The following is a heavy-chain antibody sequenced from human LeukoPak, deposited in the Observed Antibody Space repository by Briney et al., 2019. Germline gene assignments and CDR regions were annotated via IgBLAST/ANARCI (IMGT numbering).Heavy chain of an antibody. CDR3: ARGRGYYDSSGYYGN. Sequence: PGGSLRLSCAASGFTFSSYEMNWVRQAPGKGLEWVSYTSSSGSTIYYADSVKGRFTISRDNAKNSLYLQMNSLRAENTAVYYCARGRGYYDSSGYYGNWGQGTLVTVSS. CDR1: GFTFSSYE. V-gene: IGHV3-48*03. J-gene: IGHJ4*02. D-gene: IGHD3-22*01. CDR2: TSSSGSTI.